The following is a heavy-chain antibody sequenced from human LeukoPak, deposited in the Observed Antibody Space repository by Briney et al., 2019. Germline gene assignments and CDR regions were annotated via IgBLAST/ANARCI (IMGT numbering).Heavy chain of an antibody. D-gene: IGHD3-10*01. V-gene: IGHV3-15*01. Sequence: GGSLRLSCVASGFTFSNAWMTWVRQAPGRGVEWVGRITSKTDGETALYAAPVKGRLTISRDDSRNTLYLQMNSLKIEDTAVYYCTLYDSGKIDYWGQGTLVTVSS. CDR3: TLYDSGKIDY. J-gene: IGHJ4*02. CDR2: ITSKTDGETA. CDR1: GFTFSNAW.